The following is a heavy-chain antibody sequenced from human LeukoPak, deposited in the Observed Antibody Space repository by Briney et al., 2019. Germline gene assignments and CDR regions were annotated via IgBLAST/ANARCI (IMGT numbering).Heavy chain of an antibody. J-gene: IGHJ4*02. CDR3: TRRYGDHSGWAGYHDS. CDR2: IRSDGSST. CDR1: GFTFSSYA. V-gene: IGHV3-64*01. D-gene: IGHD6-19*01. Sequence: PGGSLRLSCAVSGFTFSSYAMTWVRQAPGKGLEYVSAIRSDGSSTVYPNSVKGRFTISRDNSKSTLYLQLGSLRAEDTAVYYCTRRYGDHSGWAGYHDSWGQGTLVTVSS.